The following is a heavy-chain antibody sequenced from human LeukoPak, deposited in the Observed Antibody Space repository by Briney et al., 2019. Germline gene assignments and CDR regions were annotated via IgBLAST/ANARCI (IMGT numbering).Heavy chain of an antibody. CDR1: GFTFSSYG. J-gene: IGHJ6*02. V-gene: IGHV3-33*06. Sequence: PGRSLRLSCAASGFTFSSYGMHWVRQAPGKGLEWVAVIWYDGSNKYYADSVKGRFTISRDNSKNTLYLQMNSLRAEDTAVYYCAKFRPTPGSRSRGMDVWGQGTTVTVSS. CDR2: IWYDGSNK. CDR3: AKFRPTPGSRSRGMDV. D-gene: IGHD3-10*01.